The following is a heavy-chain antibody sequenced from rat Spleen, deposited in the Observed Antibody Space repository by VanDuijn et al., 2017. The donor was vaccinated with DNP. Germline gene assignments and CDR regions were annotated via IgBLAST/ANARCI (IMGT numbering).Heavy chain of an antibody. V-gene: IGHV2-4*01. CDR3: VRWEGINGY. CDR1: GFSLTTYG. D-gene: IGHD1-11*01. CDR2: IWSGGST. J-gene: IGHJ3*01. Sequence: QVQLKESGPGLVQPSQTLSLTCTVSGFSLTTYGVSWVRQPPGKGLEWVGAIWSGGSTDYNSALKSRLSISRDTSKSQVFLKMNSLQNEDTATHYCVRWEGINGYWGQGTLVTVSS.